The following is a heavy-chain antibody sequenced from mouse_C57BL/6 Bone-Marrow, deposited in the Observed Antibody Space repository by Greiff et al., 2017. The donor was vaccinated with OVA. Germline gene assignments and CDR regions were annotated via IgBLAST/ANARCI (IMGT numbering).Heavy chain of an antibody. J-gene: IGHJ3*01. CDR1: GFSLTSYG. D-gene: IGHD2-2*01. CDR2: IWSGGST. V-gene: IGHV2-2*01. CDR3: ARKYGYDSETAWFAY. Sequence: VKLVESGPGLVQPSQSLSITCTVSGFSLTSYGVHWVRQSPGKGLEWLGVIWSGGSTDYNAAFISRLSISKDNSKSQVFFKMNSLQADDTAIYYCARKYGYDSETAWFAYWGQGTLVTVSA.